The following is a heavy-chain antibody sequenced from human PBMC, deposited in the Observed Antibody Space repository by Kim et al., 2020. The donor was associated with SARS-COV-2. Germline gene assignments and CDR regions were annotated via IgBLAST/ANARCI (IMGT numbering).Heavy chain of an antibody. CDR2: INSDGSST. CDR3: ASPAHYYGSSGYYVL. J-gene: IGHJ4*02. V-gene: IGHV3-74*01. Sequence: GGSLRLSCAASGFTFSSYWMHWVRQAPGKGLVWVSRINSDGSSTSYADSVKGRFTISRDNAKNTLYLQMNSLRAEDTAVYYCASPAHYYGSSGYYVLWGQGTLVTVSS. CDR1: GFTFSSYW. D-gene: IGHD3-22*01.